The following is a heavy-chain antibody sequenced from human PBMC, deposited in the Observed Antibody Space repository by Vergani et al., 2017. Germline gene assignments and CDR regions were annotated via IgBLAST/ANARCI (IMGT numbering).Heavy chain of an antibody. CDR1: GGSFSGYY. Sequence: QVQLQQWGAGLLKPSETLSLTCAVYGGSFSGYYWSWIRQPPGKGLEWIGEINHSGSTNYNPSLKSRVTISVDTSKNQFSLKLSSVTAADTAVYYCAGGHGDYYDSSGYYYPAEYFQHWGQGTLVTVSS. CDR3: AGGHGDYYDSSGYYYPAEYFQH. J-gene: IGHJ1*01. V-gene: IGHV4-34*01. CDR2: INHSGST. D-gene: IGHD3-22*01.